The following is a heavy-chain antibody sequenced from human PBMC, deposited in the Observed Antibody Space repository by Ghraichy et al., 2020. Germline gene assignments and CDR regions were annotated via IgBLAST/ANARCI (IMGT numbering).Heavy chain of an antibody. Sequence: GGSLRLSCIGSGFAFGDSAVSWFRQAPGKGLESVGFIRSKGYGGTTEYAASVKGRFDISRDDSKSIVFLQMNSLKIEDTGVYYCARGIRGQYESVQWGQGTLVTVSS. CDR2: IRSKGYGGTT. CDR3: ARGIRGQYESVQ. CDR1: GFAFGDSA. J-gene: IGHJ4*02. D-gene: IGHD2-8*01. V-gene: IGHV3-49*03.